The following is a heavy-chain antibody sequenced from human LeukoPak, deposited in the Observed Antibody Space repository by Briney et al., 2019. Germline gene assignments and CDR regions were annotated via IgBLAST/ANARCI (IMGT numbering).Heavy chain of an antibody. J-gene: IGHJ4*02. CDR3: AGHVSAAAGGR. CDR2: IHHSGST. D-gene: IGHD6-13*01. Sequence: SETLSLTCAVYGGSVRDNYWSWIRQPPGKGLERIGEIHHSGSTKYNPSLKSRVTISLDTSKNQFSLKLNSMTAADTAVYYCAGHVSAAAGGRWGQGTLVTVSS. V-gene: IGHV4-34*01. CDR1: GGSVRDNY.